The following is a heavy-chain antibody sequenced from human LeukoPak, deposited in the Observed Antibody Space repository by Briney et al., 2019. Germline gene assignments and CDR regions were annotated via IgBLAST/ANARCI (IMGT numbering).Heavy chain of an antibody. V-gene: IGHV3-23*01. CDR2: ISGSGGSK. Sequence: PGGSLRLSCAASGFTFSSYAMSWVRQAPGKGLEWVSAISGSGGSKYYEDSVKGRFTISRDNSKNTLYLQMNGLRAEDTAVYYCAKDGISTSGWYFNCNWFDPWGQGTLVTVSS. D-gene: IGHD6-19*01. CDR3: AKDGISTSGWYFNCNWFDP. CDR1: GFTFSSYA. J-gene: IGHJ5*02.